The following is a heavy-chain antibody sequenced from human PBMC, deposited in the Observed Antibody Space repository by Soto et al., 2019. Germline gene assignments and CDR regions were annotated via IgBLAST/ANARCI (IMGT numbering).Heavy chain of an antibody. D-gene: IGHD4-17*01. CDR3: ATDRTASGAPPRFDP. V-gene: IGHV3-23*01. CDR2: ISGSGGST. J-gene: IGHJ5*02. CDR1: GVTFGSFA. Sequence: EVQLLESGGGLVQPGGSLRLSCAASGVTFGSFAMSWVRQAPRKGLEWVSSISGSGGSTYYADSVKGRFTISRDNSQNPLYLQINSLRADDTAVYYCATDRTASGAPPRFDPWGQGTLATVSS.